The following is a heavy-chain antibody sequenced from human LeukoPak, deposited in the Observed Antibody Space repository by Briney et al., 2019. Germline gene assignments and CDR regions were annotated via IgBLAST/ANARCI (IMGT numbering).Heavy chain of an antibody. D-gene: IGHD1-26*01. Sequence: PGGSLRLSCAASGFTFSSYGMHWGRQAPGKGLEWGAIISSDGRTQIYTDSVKGRVTISRDNIKKTLNLQMGYLEAEDPAVYYCAKEEGWGVNSFDMWGQGTMVTVSS. CDR1: GFTFSSYG. CDR2: ISSDGRTQ. J-gene: IGHJ3*02. CDR3: AKEEGWGVNSFDM. V-gene: IGHV3-30*18.